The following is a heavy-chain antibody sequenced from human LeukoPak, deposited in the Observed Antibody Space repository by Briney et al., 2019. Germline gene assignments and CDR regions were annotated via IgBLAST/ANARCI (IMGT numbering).Heavy chain of an antibody. D-gene: IGHD6-13*01. V-gene: IGHV1-2*02. CDR2: INPNSGGT. J-gene: IGHJ6*02. CDR3: VSASIAAAGTSGLLDV. CDR1: GYTFTGYY. Sequence: ASVKVSCKASGYTFTGYYMHWVRQAPGQGLEWMGWINPNSGGTNYAQKFQGRVTMTRDTSISTAYMELSRLRSDDTAVYYCVSASIAAAGTSGLLDVWGQGTTVTVSS.